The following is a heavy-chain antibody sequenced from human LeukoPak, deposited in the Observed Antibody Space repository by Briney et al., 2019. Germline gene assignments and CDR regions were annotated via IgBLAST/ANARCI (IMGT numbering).Heavy chain of an antibody. CDR1: GYTFTSYG. Sequence: ASVKVSCKASGYTFTSYGISWVRQAPGQGLEWMGWISAYNGNTNYAQKLQGRVTMTTDTSTSTAYMELRSLRSDDTAVYYCAREGYCSGGSYYTPPFDYWGQGTLVTVSS. D-gene: IGHD2-15*01. CDR2: ISAYNGNT. V-gene: IGHV1-18*04. J-gene: IGHJ4*02. CDR3: AREGYCSGGSYYTPPFDY.